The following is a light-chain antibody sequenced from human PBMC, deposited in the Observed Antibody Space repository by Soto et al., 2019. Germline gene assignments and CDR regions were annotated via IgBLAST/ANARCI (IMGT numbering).Light chain of an antibody. CDR1: SSDVGSYNL. V-gene: IGLV2-23*01. CDR3: CSYAGSSNLGV. Sequence: QSALTQPASVSGSPGQSITISCTGTSSDVGSYNLVSWYQQHPGKAPKLMIYEGSKRPSGVSNRFSGSKSGNTASLTISGLQAEDEADYYCCSYAGSSNLGVFGGGTKVTVL. J-gene: IGLJ2*01. CDR2: EGS.